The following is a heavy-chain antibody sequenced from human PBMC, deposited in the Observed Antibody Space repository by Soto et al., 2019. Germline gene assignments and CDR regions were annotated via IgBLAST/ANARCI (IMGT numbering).Heavy chain of an antibody. J-gene: IGHJ6*03. V-gene: IGHV3-21*01. CDR3: ARLPFTTGGPYYYYYYMDV. D-gene: IGHD3-3*01. CDR2: ISSSSSYI. CDR1: GFTFSSYS. Sequence: GGSLRLSCAASGFTFSSYSMNWVRQAPGKGLEWVSSISSSSSYIYYADSVKGRFTISRDNAKNSLYLQMNSLRAEDTAVYYCARLPFTTGGPYYYYYYMDVWGKGTTVTGS.